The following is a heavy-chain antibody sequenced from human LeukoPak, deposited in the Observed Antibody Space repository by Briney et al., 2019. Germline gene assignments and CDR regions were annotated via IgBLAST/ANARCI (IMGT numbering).Heavy chain of an antibody. J-gene: IGHJ4*02. Sequence: GGSLRPSCAASGFTFSSYWMHWVRQAPGKGLVWVSRINNDGSTTSYADPVKGRYTISRDNAKNTLVLQMNSLRVEDTAVYYCAREELDLDYWGQGTLVTVSS. CDR2: INNDGSTT. V-gene: IGHV3-74*01. CDR1: GFTFSSYW. D-gene: IGHD2-2*03. CDR3: AREELDLDY.